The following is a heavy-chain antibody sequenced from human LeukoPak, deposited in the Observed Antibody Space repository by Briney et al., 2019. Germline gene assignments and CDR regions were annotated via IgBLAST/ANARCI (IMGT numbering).Heavy chain of an antibody. CDR1: GFTFSSYG. V-gene: IGHV3-30*03. Sequence: GGSLRLSCAASGFTFSSYGMHWVRQAPGKGLEWVAVIIYVGGNTYYADSVKGRFTISRDNSKNTLYLQMNSLRAEDTAVYYCASGPGGYYDSSGYYFRRAFDIWRQGTMVTVSS. CDR3: ASGPGGYYDSSGYYFRRAFDI. CDR2: IIYVGGNT. D-gene: IGHD3-22*01. J-gene: IGHJ3*02.